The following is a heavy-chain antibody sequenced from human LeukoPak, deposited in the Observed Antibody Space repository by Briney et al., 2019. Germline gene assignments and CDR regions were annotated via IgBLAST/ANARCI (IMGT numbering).Heavy chain of an antibody. CDR3: ATSRDGYNRLDY. V-gene: IGHV1-2*04. J-gene: IGHJ4*02. CDR2: INPNSGGT. D-gene: IGHD5-24*01. CDR1: GYTFTGYY. Sequence: ASVKVSCKASGYTFTGYYMHWVRQAPGQGLEWMGWINPNSGGTNYAQKFQGWVTMTRDTSISTAYMELSRLRSDDTAVYYCATSRDGYNRLDYWGQGTLVTVSS.